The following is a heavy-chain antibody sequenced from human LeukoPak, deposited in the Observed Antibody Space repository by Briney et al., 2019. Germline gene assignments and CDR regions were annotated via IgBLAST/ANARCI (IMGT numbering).Heavy chain of an antibody. D-gene: IGHD1-1*01. J-gene: IGHJ4*02. CDR3: AKDQIWAFGTGTTFDY. V-gene: IGHV3-53*01. Sequence: TGGSLRLSCAASGFTVSSNYMSWVRQAPGKGLHWVSVVYNGDDTCYADSVKGRFTISRDNSKNTLYLQMNSLRAEDTAVYYCAKDQIWAFGTGTTFDYWGQGTLVTVSS. CDR2: VYNGDDT. CDR1: GFTVSSNY.